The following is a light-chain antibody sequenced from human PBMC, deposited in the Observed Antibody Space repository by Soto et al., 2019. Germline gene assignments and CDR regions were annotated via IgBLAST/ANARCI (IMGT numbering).Light chain of an antibody. V-gene: IGLV2-14*01. Sequence: QSALTQPVSVSGSPGQSITISCTGTSSDVGGYNYVSWYQQHPGKAPKLMIYDVSNRPSGVSNRFSGSKSGNTASLTISGLQAEDEADYYCSSYTSSSLYVFGTGTKLTVL. CDR1: SSDVGGYNY. J-gene: IGLJ1*01. CDR2: DVS. CDR3: SSYTSSSLYV.